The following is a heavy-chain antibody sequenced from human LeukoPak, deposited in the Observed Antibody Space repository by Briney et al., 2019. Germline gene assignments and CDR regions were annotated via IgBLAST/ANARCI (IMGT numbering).Heavy chain of an antibody. J-gene: IGHJ6*03. Sequence: PSETLSLTCTVSGGSISSSTYYWGWIRQRPGKGLEWIGSIFYSGRTYYNPSPKSRVSMSVDTTKNQFSLRLSSVNAADTAVYYCARSPFSSGSHYYYCMDVWGKGPTVTISS. D-gene: IGHD3-10*01. CDR1: GGSISSSTYY. CDR3: ARSPFSSGSHYYYCMDV. V-gene: IGHV4-39*07. CDR2: IFYSGRT.